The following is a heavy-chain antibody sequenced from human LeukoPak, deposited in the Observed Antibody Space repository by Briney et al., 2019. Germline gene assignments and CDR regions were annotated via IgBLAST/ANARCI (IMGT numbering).Heavy chain of an antibody. Sequence: SETLSLTCTVSGYSISSGYYWGWIRQPPGKGLEGIGSIYHSGSTYYNPSLKSRVTISVDTSKNQFSLKLSSVTAADTAVYYCARDSRDYYDSSGYANYWGQGTLVTVSS. V-gene: IGHV4-38-2*02. CDR2: IYHSGST. CDR3: ARDSRDYYDSSGYANY. D-gene: IGHD3-22*01. J-gene: IGHJ4*02. CDR1: GYSISSGYY.